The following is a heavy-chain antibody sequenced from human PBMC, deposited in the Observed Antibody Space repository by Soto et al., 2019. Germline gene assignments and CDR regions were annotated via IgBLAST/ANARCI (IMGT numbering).Heavy chain of an antibody. CDR3: ATMKQPRGYYYGLNV. CDR2: IYHLGGT. J-gene: IGHJ6*02. Sequence: SETLSLTCAVSGDSVRSSNWWTWVRQSPGKGLEWIGEIYHLGGTNYNPSLKSRVTISVDMAKNQVSLKLSSVTAADTAVYYCATMKQPRGYYYGLNVWGQGTTVTVS. V-gene: IGHV4-4*02. CDR1: GDSVRSSNW.